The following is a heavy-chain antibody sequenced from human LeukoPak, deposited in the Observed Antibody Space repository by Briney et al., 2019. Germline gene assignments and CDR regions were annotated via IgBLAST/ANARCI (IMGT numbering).Heavy chain of an antibody. J-gene: IGHJ4*02. CDR2: ISYSGST. D-gene: IGHD5-18*01. CDR3: ARDRYSYGF. V-gene: IGHV4-59*01. Sequence: SETLSLTCTVSGGFISTYYWGGIRQPPGKGLEGIGFISYSGSTYHNPSLKSRVTMSVDTSKNQFSLNLRSVTAADTAVYYCARDRYSYGFWGQGILVTVSS. CDR1: GGFISTYY.